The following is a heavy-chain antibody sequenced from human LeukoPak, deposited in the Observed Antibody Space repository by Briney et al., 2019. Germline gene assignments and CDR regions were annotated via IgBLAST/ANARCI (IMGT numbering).Heavy chain of an antibody. CDR1: GFSFSSYW. V-gene: IGHV3-7*01. CDR2: IKQDGREK. CDR3: AREGGGYYDSSGYYYY. D-gene: IGHD3-22*01. Sequence: GGSLRLSCAASGFSFSSYWMSWVRQAPGKGLEWVANIKQDGREKYYVDSVKGRFTISRDNAKNSLYLQMNSLRGEETAVSYCAREGGGYYDSSGYYYYWGQGILVTVSS. J-gene: IGHJ4*02.